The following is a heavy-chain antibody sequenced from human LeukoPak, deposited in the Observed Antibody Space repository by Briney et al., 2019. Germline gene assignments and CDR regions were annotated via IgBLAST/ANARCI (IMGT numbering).Heavy chain of an antibody. D-gene: IGHD6-13*01. V-gene: IGHV1-2*02. Sequence: ASVKVCCKASGYTFTDYYINWVRQAPGQGLEWMGWINPHSGGTNYAQKFRGRVTVTRDTSIMTAYMDLSSLTSDDTAVYYCARDPPKYSSSWYFNFDNWGQGTLVTVSS. CDR3: ARDPPKYSSSWYFNFDN. CDR2: INPHSGGT. CDR1: GYTFTDYY. J-gene: IGHJ4*02.